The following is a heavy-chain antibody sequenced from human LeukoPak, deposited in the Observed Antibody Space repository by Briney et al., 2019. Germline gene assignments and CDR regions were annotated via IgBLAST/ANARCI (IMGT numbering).Heavy chain of an antibody. D-gene: IGHD2-2*01. CDR3: ARDRDCSSTSCYLDLYYGMDV. CDR1: GYTFTSYG. Sequence: ASVKVSCMASGYTFTSYGISWVRQAPGQGLEWMGWISAYNGNTNYAQKLQGRVTMTTDTSTSTAYMELRSLRSDDTAVYYCARDRDCSSTSCYLDLYYGMDVWGQGTTVTVSS. J-gene: IGHJ6*02. V-gene: IGHV1-18*01. CDR2: ISAYNGNT.